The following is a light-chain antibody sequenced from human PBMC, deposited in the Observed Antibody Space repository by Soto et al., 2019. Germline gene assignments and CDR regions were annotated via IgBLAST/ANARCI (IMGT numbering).Light chain of an antibody. V-gene: IGLV2-23*01. J-gene: IGLJ2*01. Sequence: QSALTQPASVSGSPGQSITISCTGTSSDVGSSNLVSWYQQHPGKAPKLMIYEGSKRPSGVSNRFSGSKSGNTASLTISGLQAEDEADYYCRSYAGSSTLLFGGGTELTVL. CDR3: RSYAGSSTLL. CDR1: SSDVGSSNL. CDR2: EGS.